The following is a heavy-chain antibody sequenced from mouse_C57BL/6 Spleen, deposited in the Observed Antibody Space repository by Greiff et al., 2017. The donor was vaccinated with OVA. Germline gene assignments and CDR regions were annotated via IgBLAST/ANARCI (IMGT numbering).Heavy chain of an antibody. CDR3: ARASTVVAEGYFDY. CDR1: GYSITSGYY. J-gene: IGHJ2*01. Sequence: VQLKESGPGLVKPSQSLSLTCSVTGYSITSGYYWNWIRQFPGNKLEWMGYISYDGSNNYNPSLKNRISITRDTSKNQFFLKLNSVTTEDTATYYCARASTVVAEGYFDYWGQGTTLTVSS. V-gene: IGHV3-6*01. D-gene: IGHD1-1*01. CDR2: ISYDGSN.